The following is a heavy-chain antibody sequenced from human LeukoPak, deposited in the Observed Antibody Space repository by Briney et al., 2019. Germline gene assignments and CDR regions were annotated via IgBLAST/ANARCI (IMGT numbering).Heavy chain of an antibody. V-gene: IGHV3-33*06. CDR2: IWYDGNNK. Sequence: GGSLRLSCAASGFTFSSYGMHWVRQAPDKGLEWVAVIWYDGNNKYYADSVKGRFTISRDNSKNTLYLQMNSLRAEDTAVYYCAKAWGYPTMVRYYFDYWGQGALVTVSS. D-gene: IGHD3-10*01. CDR1: GFTFSSYG. CDR3: AKAWGYPTMVRYYFDY. J-gene: IGHJ4*02.